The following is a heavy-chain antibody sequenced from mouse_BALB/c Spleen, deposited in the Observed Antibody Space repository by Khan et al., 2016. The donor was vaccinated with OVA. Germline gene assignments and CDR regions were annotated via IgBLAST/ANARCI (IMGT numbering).Heavy chain of an antibody. CDR3: TRERIDY. V-gene: IGHV1-7*01. J-gene: IGHJ2*01. CDR1: GYTFTTYW. CDR2: INPTSGYT. Sequence: VQLQQSGAELAKPGASVKMSCKASGYTFTTYWMHWVKQRPGQGLEWIGYINPTSGYTDYNEKFKDRATLSADRSSSTAYRQLSSLTSEDSAVYYCTRERIDYWGQGTTLTVSS.